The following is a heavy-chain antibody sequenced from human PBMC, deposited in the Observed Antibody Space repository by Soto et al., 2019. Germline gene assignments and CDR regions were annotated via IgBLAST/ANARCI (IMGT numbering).Heavy chain of an antibody. Sequence: QVQLVQSGAEVKKPGASVKVSCKVSGYTLTELSMHWVRQAPGKGLEWMGGFDPEDGETIYAQKFQGRVTMTEDTSTDTAYMELSSLRSEDTAVYYCATLPSSCGGDCNAFDIWGQGTMVTVSS. J-gene: IGHJ3*02. D-gene: IGHD2-21*01. CDR1: GYTLTELS. V-gene: IGHV1-24*01. CDR3: ATLPSSCGGDCNAFDI. CDR2: FDPEDGET.